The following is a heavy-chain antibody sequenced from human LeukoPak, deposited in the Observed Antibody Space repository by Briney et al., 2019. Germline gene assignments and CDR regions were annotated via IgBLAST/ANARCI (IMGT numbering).Heavy chain of an antibody. CDR2: IRSKAYGGTT. J-gene: IGHJ4*02. Sequence: GGSLRLSCTASGLTFGDYAMSWVRQAPGKGLEWVGFIRSKAYGGTTEYAASVKGRFTISRDDSKSIAYLQMNSLKTEDTAVYYCTREDYDSSGYFQLLVYWGQGTLVTVSS. V-gene: IGHV3-49*04. CDR3: TREDYDSSGYFQLLVY. D-gene: IGHD3-22*01. CDR1: GLTFGDYA.